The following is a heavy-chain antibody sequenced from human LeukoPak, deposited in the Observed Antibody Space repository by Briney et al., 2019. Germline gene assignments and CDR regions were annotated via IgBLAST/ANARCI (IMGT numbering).Heavy chain of an antibody. D-gene: IGHD2-15*01. CDR2: ISYDGSNK. V-gene: IGHV3-30-3*01. J-gene: IGHJ4*02. Sequence: GGSLRLSCAASAFTFSSYAMHWVRQAPGKGLEWVAVISYDGSNKYYADSVKGRFTISRDNSKNTLYLQMNSLRGEDTAVYCCAIEPLGYFDSRGQGTLVTVSS. CDR3: AIEPLGYFDS. CDR1: AFTFSSYA.